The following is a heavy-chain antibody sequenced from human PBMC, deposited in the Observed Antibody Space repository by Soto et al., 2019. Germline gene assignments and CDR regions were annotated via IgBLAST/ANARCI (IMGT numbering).Heavy chain of an antibody. J-gene: IGHJ6*03. Sequence: LETLSLTCAVYGGSFSGYYWIWIRQPPGKGLEWIGEINHSGSTNYNPSLKSRVTISVDTSKNQFSLKLSSVTAADTAVYYCARGPRITMVRGTTYYYYYYMDVWGKGTTVTVSS. V-gene: IGHV4-34*01. CDR3: ARGPRITMVRGTTYYYYYYMDV. CDR1: GGSFSGYY. CDR2: INHSGST. D-gene: IGHD3-10*01.